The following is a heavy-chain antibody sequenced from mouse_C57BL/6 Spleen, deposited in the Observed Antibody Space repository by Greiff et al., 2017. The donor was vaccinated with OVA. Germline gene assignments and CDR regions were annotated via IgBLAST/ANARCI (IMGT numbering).Heavy chain of an antibody. Sequence: QVTLKESGPGILQSSQTLSLTCSFSGFSLSTSGMGVSWIRQPSGKGLEWLAHIYWDDDKRYNPSLKSRLTISKDTSRNQVFLKITSVDTADTATYYCARRARLTTVVATDWYFDVWGTGTTVTVSS. J-gene: IGHJ1*03. CDR2: IYWDDDK. CDR1: GFSLSTSGMG. CDR3: ARRARLTTVVATDWYFDV. D-gene: IGHD1-1*01. V-gene: IGHV8-12*01.